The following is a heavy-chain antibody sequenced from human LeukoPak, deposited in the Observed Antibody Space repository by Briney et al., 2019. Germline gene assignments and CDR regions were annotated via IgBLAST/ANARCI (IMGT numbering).Heavy chain of an antibody. J-gene: IGHJ5*02. Sequence: SVKVSCKGSGGTFSSYAISWVRQAPGQGLEWMGGIIPIFGTANYAQKFQGRVTITADESTSTAYMELSSLRSEDTAVYYCARDYIVVVPAAKGSWFDPWGQGTLVTVSS. CDR2: IIPIFGTA. D-gene: IGHD2-2*01. V-gene: IGHV1-69*13. CDR1: GGTFSSYA. CDR3: ARDYIVVVPAAKGSWFDP.